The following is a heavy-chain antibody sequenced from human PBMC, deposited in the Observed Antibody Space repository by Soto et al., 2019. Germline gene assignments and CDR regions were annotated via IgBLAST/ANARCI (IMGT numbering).Heavy chain of an antibody. CDR3: ASWGSGWPNRHFDY. D-gene: IGHD6-19*01. V-gene: IGHV4-30-4*01. CDR2: IYYSGST. Sequence: PSETLSLTCTVSGGSISSGDYYWSWIRQPPGKGLEWIGYIYYSGSTYYNPSLKSRVTISVDTSKNQFSLKLSSVTAADTAMYYCASWGSGWPNRHFDYWGQGTLVTVSS. CDR1: GGSISSGDYY. J-gene: IGHJ4*02.